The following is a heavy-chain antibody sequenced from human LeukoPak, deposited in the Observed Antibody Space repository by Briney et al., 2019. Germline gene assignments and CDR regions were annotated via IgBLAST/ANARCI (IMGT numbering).Heavy chain of an antibody. D-gene: IGHD3-22*01. J-gene: IGHJ3*02. Sequence: SETLSLTCAVYGGSFSGYYWSWIRQPPGKGREWFGEINHSGSTNYNPSLKSRVTIPVDTSKNQFFLKLSSVTASDTAVYYRAGRTTYDSSGYYYGDDAFDIWGQGTMVTVSS. V-gene: IGHV4-34*01. CDR2: INHSGST. CDR3: AGRTTYDSSGYYYGDDAFDI. CDR1: GGSFSGYY.